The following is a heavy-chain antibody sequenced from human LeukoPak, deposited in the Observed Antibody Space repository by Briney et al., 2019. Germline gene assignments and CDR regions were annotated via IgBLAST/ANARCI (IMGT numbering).Heavy chain of an antibody. V-gene: IGHV1-2*02. CDR3: ARGLERDSSGWYAAFDI. CDR2: INPNSGGT. J-gene: IGHJ3*02. CDR1: GYTFTGYF. D-gene: IGHD6-19*01. Sequence: ASVKVSCKPSGYTFTGYFIHWVRQAPGQGLEWMAWINPNSGGTNYAQSFQGRVTMTRDTLISTAYMELSRLRSDDTAVYYCARGLERDSSGWYAAFDIWGQGTMVSVSS.